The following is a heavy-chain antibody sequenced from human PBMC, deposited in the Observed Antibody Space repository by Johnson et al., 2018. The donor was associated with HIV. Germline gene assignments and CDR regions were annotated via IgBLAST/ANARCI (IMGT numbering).Heavy chain of an antibody. J-gene: IGHJ3*02. Sequence: QMLLVESGGGVVQPGKSLTLSCVASGLSFSNFGIHWVRQAPGKGPEWVAVISFDGNLKKYADSVKGRFTISRDNAKNSLYLQMNSLRAEDTAVYYCARSLPYSSSVGFDIWGQGTMVTVSS. CDR1: GLSFSNFG. V-gene: IGHV3-33*08. D-gene: IGHD6-6*01. CDR3: ARSLPYSSSVGFDI. CDR2: ISFDGNLK.